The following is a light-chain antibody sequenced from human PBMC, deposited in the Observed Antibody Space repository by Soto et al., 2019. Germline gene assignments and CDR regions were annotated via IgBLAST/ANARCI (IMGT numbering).Light chain of an antibody. V-gene: IGLV2-14*01. CDR1: SSDITTYNF. Sequence: QSALTQPASVSGSPGQSITISCTGASSDITTYNFVSWYQQHPAKAPKLMIYEVSYRPSGVSNRFSGSKSGNTASLTISGLQAEDEADYYCSSYAGSNNYVFGTGTKVTVL. CDR2: EVS. CDR3: SSYAGSNNYV. J-gene: IGLJ1*01.